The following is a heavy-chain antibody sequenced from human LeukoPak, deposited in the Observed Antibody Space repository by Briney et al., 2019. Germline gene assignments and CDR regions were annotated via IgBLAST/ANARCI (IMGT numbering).Heavy chain of an antibody. CDR3: ARTQWIQLWSFDY. Sequence: PSETLSLTCTVSSGSISTSNYYWGWVRQPPGKALEWIGNIFYSGSTYYSPSLKSRVTISLDTSRNQFSLKLSSVTAADTAVYYCARTQWIQLWSFDYWGQGTLVTVSS. J-gene: IGHJ4*02. CDR2: IFYSGST. V-gene: IGHV4-39*07. D-gene: IGHD5-18*01. CDR1: SGSISTSNYY.